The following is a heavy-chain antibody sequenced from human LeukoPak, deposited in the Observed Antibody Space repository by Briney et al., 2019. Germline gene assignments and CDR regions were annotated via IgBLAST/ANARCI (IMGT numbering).Heavy chain of an antibody. Sequence: SVKVSCKASGGTFSNYVFTWVRQAPGQGLEWMGGIIHIFSTANYAQKFQGRVTITADESTSTAYMELSSLRSEDTAVYYCATVQEDYDVLTGYINWFDPWGQGTLVTVSS. CDR1: GGTFSNYV. D-gene: IGHD3-9*01. V-gene: IGHV1-69*13. J-gene: IGHJ5*02. CDR3: ATVQEDYDVLTGYINWFDP. CDR2: IIHIFSTA.